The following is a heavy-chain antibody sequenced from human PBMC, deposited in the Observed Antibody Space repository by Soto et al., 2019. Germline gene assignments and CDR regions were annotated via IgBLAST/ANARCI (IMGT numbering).Heavy chain of an antibody. CDR3: ASDLSH. CDR2: INSASTTT. J-gene: IGHJ4*02. Sequence: DVQLVQSGGGLVQPGGSLRLSCAASGFPFSSYAMHWVRQAPGTGLEGISYINSASTTTLHADSVKGRFTVSRDNAKNAVDLQWSSLRHEDTAVYYCASDLSHWGQGTLVTVSS. CDR1: GFPFSSYA. V-gene: IGHV3-48*02.